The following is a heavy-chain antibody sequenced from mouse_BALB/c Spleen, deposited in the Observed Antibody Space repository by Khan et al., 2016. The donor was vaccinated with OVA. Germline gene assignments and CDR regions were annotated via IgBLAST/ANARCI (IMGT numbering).Heavy chain of an antibody. V-gene: IGHV1S56*01. CDR2: IYPGDGRS. D-gene: IGHD2-4*01. CDR1: GYTFTAYD. CDR3: AREGLRRVAMDC. J-gene: IGHJ4*01. Sequence: QVQLRQSGPELVKPGALVKISCKATGYTFTAYDINWVKQRPGQGLEWIGWIYPGDGRSKYNANFKDKATLTADKSSNTAYMQLSSLTSEKSAIYFYAREGLRRVAMDCWGQGTSVSVSS.